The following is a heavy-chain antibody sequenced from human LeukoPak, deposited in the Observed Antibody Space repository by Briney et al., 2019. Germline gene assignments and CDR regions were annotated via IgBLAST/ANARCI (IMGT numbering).Heavy chain of an antibody. CDR1: GFTFSRLA. CDR3: AKDHESDGYPCLDH. V-gene: IGHV3-23*01. D-gene: IGHD3-22*01. Sequence: GGSLRLSCTASGFTFSRLAMTWVRQAPGKGLEWVSTISASGPYYADAVRGRFTISRDNSRNTLSLQMDSLRAEDTAVYYCAKDHESDGYPCLDHWGLGTLVTVSS. CDR2: ISASGP. J-gene: IGHJ4*02.